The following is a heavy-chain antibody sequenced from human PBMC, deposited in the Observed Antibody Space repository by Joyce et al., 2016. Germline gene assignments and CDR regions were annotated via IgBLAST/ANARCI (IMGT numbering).Heavy chain of an antibody. CDR2: FDPEDGKT. V-gene: IGHV1-24*01. CDR1: GSTLSELS. D-gene: IGHD2-2*01. J-gene: IGHJ4*02. CDR3: ATNHATGGYCSSTSCNTLDF. Sequence: QVQLVQSGAEVKKPGASVKVSCKLSGSTLSELSMHWVRQAPGKGLEYMGGFDPEDGKTVFAQKFQGRVTMTEDTSTDTAYMELSSLRSEDTAVYYCATNHATGGYCSSTSCNTLDFWGQGTLVTVSS.